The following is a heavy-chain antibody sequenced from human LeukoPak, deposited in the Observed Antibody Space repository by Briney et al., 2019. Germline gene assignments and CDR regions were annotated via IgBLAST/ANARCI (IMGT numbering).Heavy chain of an antibody. Sequence: SETLSLTCAVSGGPFSGYYWTWIRQSPGKGLEWIGEIDHSGGTHNNPSLRSRVTISVDTSKSQFSLKLTSVTAADSGVYYCANPGRFFLYYMDVWGKGTTVTVSS. CDR1: GGPFSGYY. D-gene: IGHD3-3*01. CDR3: ANPGRFFLYYMDV. J-gene: IGHJ6*03. CDR2: IDHSGGT. V-gene: IGHV4-34*01.